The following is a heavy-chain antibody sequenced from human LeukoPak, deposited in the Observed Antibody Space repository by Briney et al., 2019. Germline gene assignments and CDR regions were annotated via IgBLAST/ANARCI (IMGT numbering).Heavy chain of an antibody. CDR3: ARDREYSSSWPLDY. CDR1: GFTFSSYA. J-gene: IGHJ4*02. D-gene: IGHD6-13*01. Sequence: GRSLRLSCAASGFTFSSYAMHWVRQAPGKGLEWVAVISYDGSNKYYADSVKGRFTISRDNSKNTLYLRMNSLRAEDTAVYYCARDREYSSSWPLDYWGQGTLVTVSS. CDR2: ISYDGSNK. V-gene: IGHV3-30*04.